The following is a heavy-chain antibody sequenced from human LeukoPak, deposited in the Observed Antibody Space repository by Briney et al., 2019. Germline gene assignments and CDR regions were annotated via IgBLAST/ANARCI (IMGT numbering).Heavy chain of an antibody. D-gene: IGHD3-10*01. CDR1: GFTFDDYA. J-gene: IGHJ4*02. CDR3: ARESTGFDY. CDR2: ISWNSGSI. V-gene: IGHV3-9*01. Sequence: GGSLRLSCAASGFTFDDYAMHWVRQAPGKGLEWVSGISWNSGSIGYADSVKGRFTISRDNAKNSLYLQMNSLRAEDTALYYCARESTGFDYWGQGTLVTVSS.